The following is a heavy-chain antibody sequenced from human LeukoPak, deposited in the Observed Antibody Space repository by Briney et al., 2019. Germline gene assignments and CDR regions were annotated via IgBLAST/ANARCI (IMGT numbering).Heavy chain of an antibody. CDR1: GGTFSSYA. V-gene: IGHV1-69*05. J-gene: IGHJ6*03. CDR2: NIPIFGTA. CDR3: AKCRLGYYYMDV. Sequence: SVKVSCKASGGTFSSYAISWVRQAPGQGLEWMGGNIPIFGTANYAQKFQGRVTITTDESTSTAYMELSSLRSEDTAVYYCAKCRLGYYYMDVWGKGTTVTVSS. D-gene: IGHD2-2*01.